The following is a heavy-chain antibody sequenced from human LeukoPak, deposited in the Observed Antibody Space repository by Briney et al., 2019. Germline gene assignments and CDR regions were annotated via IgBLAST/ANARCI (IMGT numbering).Heavy chain of an antibody. CDR3: ARGLEDCSGGSCYFSPFDY. Sequence: SETLSLTCTVSAGSISSYYWSWIRQPPGKGLEWIGYIYYSGSTNYNPSLKSRVTISVDTSKNQFSLKLSSVTAADTAVYYCARGLEDCSGGSCYFSPFDYWGQGTLVTVSS. V-gene: IGHV4-59*12. CDR1: AGSISSYY. CDR2: IYYSGST. D-gene: IGHD2-15*01. J-gene: IGHJ4*02.